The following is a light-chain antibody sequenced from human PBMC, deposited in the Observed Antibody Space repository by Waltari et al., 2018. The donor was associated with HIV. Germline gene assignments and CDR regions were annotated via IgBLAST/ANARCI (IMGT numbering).Light chain of an antibody. CDR1: QDISNC. V-gene: IGKV1-33*01. CDR3: QQYDTFPIT. Sequence: DIQMTQSPSSLSGTVGDRVNITCQASQDISNCLNWYQQKPGKAPKLLIYDASNLQTGVPSRFIGSGSGTDFTLTISSLQPEDIATFYCQQYDTFPITFGQGTRLEIK. J-gene: IGKJ5*01. CDR2: DAS.